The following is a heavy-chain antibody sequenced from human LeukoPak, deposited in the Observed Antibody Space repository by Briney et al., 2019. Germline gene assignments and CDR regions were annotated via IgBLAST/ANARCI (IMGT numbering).Heavy chain of an antibody. CDR1: GFTFSSYS. Sequence: GGSLRLSCVASGFTFSSYSMNWVRQAPGKGLEWVSSISSSSSYIYYADSVKGRFTISRDNAKNSLYLQMNSLRAEDTAVYYCARDQHSSSGSFDYWGQGTLVTVSS. CDR3: ARDQHSSSGSFDY. V-gene: IGHV3-21*01. D-gene: IGHD6-6*01. J-gene: IGHJ4*02. CDR2: ISSSSSYI.